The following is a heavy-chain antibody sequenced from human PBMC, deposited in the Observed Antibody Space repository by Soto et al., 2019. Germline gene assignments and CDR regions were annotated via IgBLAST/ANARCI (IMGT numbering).Heavy chain of an antibody. J-gene: IGHJ4*02. CDR1: GFTFSSYD. CDR3: AIRGLSKSEVRGYFDY. V-gene: IGHV3-23*01. CDR2: ISGSGVST. D-gene: IGHD3-10*01. Sequence: PGGSLRLSCAASGFTFSSYDMPWVRQAPGKGLEWVSAISGSGVSTNYGDSVKGRFIISRDNSKNTLFMQMNSLRVEDTAVYYCAIRGLSKSEVRGYFDYWGRGTLVTVSS.